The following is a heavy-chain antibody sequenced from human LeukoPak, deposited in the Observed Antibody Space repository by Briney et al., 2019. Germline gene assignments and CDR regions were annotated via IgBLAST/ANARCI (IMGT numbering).Heavy chain of an antibody. CDR2: ISGYNGNT. D-gene: IGHD3-10*01. Sequence: SVKVSCKASGYTLTSYGFSWVRQAPGQGLEWMGWISGYNGNTNYAQNLQGRVTMTIDTSTSTAYMELRSLRSDDTAVYYCARDPAFRGAQMEYWGQGTLVTVSS. CDR3: ARDPAFRGAQMEY. J-gene: IGHJ4*02. CDR1: GYTLTSYG. V-gene: IGHV1-18*01.